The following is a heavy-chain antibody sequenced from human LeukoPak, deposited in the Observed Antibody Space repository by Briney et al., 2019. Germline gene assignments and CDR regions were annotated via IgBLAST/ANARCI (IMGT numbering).Heavy chain of an antibody. J-gene: IGHJ4*02. V-gene: IGHV3-11*01. CDR3: ASSVAFHY. D-gene: IGHD6-19*01. CDR2: ISDSGSSI. CDR1: GFTVSSNY. Sequence: GGSLRLSCAASGFTVSSNYMSWIRQAPGKGLEWVSYISDSGSSIYYADSVKGRFTISRDNAKNSLYLQMNSLRAEDTTVYYCASSVAFHYWGQGTLVTVSS.